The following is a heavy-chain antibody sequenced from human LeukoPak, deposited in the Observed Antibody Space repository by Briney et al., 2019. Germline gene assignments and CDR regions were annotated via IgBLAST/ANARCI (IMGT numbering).Heavy chain of an antibody. CDR2: INPNSGGT. D-gene: IGHD2-21*02. Sequence: ASVKVSCKASGYTFTGYYMHWVRQAPGQGLEWMGWINPNSGGTNYAQKFQGRVTMTRDTSISTAYMELSRLRSDDTAVYYCARESGGDCYFDYWGQGTLVTVSS. J-gene: IGHJ4*02. V-gene: IGHV1-2*02. CDR1: GYTFTGYY. CDR3: ARESGGDCYFDY.